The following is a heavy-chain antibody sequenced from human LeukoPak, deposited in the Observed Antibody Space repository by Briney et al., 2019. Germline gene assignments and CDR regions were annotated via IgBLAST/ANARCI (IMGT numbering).Heavy chain of an antibody. CDR2: INNDGSIT. Sequence: GGSLRLSCAVSGFIFSNHYMHWVRHAPGKGLVWVSRINNDGSITSYADSVKGRFTISRDNAKNTLYLQMNSLRAEDTAVYYCVLMVWGGGQGTLVTVSS. CDR1: GFIFSNHY. J-gene: IGHJ4*02. V-gene: IGHV3-74*01. CDR3: VLMVWG. D-gene: IGHD3-10*01.